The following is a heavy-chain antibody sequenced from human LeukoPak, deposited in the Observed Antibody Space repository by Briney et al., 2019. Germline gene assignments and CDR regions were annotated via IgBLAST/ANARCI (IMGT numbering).Heavy chain of an antibody. CDR1: GYTFTSYG. Sequence: GASVKVSCKASGYTFTSYGISWVRQAPGQGLEWMGWISAYNGNTNYAQKLQGRVTMTTDTSTSTAYMELRSLRSDDTAVYYCARARTHHYYYYYMDVWGKGTTVTVSS. CDR2: ISAYNGNT. CDR3: ARARTHHYYYYYMDV. V-gene: IGHV1-18*01. D-gene: IGHD1/OR15-1a*01. J-gene: IGHJ6*03.